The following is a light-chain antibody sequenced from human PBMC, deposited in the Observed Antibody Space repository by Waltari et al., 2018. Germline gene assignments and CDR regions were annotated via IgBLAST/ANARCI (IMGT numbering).Light chain of an antibody. CDR3: QETNTFPIT. CDR2: DAS. J-gene: IGKJ5*01. V-gene: IGKV1D-12*01. Sequence: DIQMTQSPSSVSASVGDTVTITCRASQDISNHVTWYQQKPGKAPKFLIYDASTLESGVPSRFSGSGSGTDFTLTVRSLQPEDFATYYCQETNTFPITFGQGTRLEIK. CDR1: QDISNH.